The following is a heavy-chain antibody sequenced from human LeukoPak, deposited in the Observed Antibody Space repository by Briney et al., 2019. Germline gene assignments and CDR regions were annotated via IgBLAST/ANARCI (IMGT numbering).Heavy chain of an antibody. CDR1: GGSIRSSSYY. Sequence: SETLSLTCTVPGGSIRSSSYYWDWIRQPPGKGLEWIGSFYYTGTTFYSPSLKSRVSISVDTSKNQFSLKLTSVTATDTAVYYCARLREDTSMFNWFDPWGQGTLVTVSS. J-gene: IGHJ5*02. V-gene: IGHV4-39*01. CDR3: ARLREDTSMFNWFDP. CDR2: FYYTGTT. D-gene: IGHD5-18*01.